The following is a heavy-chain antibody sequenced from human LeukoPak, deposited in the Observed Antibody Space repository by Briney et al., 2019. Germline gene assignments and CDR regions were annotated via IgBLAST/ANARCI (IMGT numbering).Heavy chain of an antibody. Sequence: GESLRLSCAASGFTFSNYWMYWVRQAPGKGRVWVSRLNSDGKTTNYADSVKGRFTISRDNAKNTLYLQMNSLRAEDTAVYYCARDITLTRGGRSDYWGQGTLVTVSA. CDR1: GFTFSNYW. J-gene: IGHJ4*02. D-gene: IGHD3-10*01. V-gene: IGHV3-74*01. CDR2: LNSDGKTT. CDR3: ARDITLTRGGRSDY.